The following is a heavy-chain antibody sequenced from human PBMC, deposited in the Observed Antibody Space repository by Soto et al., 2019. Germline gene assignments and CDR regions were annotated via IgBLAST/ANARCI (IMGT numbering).Heavy chain of an antibody. D-gene: IGHD3-9*01. CDR3: ARDKGRYDSGMDV. CDR2: AFYSGSA. V-gene: IGHV4-59*01. J-gene: IGHJ6*02. CDR1: GGSINSYY. Sequence: SETLSFTCTVSGGSINSYYWSWIRQPPGKGLEWIGYAFYSGSAKYNPSLKSRATISVDMSKTHFSLTLTSVTAADTAVYYCARDKGRYDSGMDVWGQGTTVTVSS.